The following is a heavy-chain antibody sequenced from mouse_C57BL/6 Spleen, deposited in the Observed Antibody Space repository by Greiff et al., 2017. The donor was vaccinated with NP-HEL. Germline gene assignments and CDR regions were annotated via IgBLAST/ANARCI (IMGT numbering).Heavy chain of an antibody. D-gene: IGHD1-1*01. CDR2: ISSGSSTI. J-gene: IGHJ4*01. CDR1: GFTFSDYG. V-gene: IGHV5-17*01. Sequence: EVMLVESGGGLVKPGGSLKLSCAASGFTFSDYGMHWVRQAPEKGLEWVAYISSGSSTIYYADTVKGRFTISRDNAKNTLFLQMTSLRSEDTAMYCCARPGYYGSRTYAMDYWGQGTSVTVSS. CDR3: ARPGYYGSRTYAMDY.